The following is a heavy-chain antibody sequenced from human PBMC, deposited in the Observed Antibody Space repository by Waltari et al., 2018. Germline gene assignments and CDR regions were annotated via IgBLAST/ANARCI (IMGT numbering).Heavy chain of an antibody. CDR3: ARSKSSGWFRYFDY. CDR1: GGPISSYY. V-gene: IGHV4-4*07. D-gene: IGHD6-19*01. CDR2: IYTSGST. Sequence: QVQLQESGPGLVKPSETLSLTCTVSGGPISSYYRSWLRQPAGKGLELIGRIYTSGSTNYNPSLKSRVTMSVDTSKNQFSLKLSSVTAADTAVYYCARSKSSGWFRYFDYWGQGTLVTVSS. J-gene: IGHJ4*02.